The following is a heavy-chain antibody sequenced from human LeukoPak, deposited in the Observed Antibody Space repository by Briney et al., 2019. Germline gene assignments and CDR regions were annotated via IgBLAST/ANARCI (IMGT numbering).Heavy chain of an antibody. CDR1: GFPFDDYA. CDR3: ARDTWAYEILTGYGWFDP. V-gene: IGHV3-9*01. J-gene: IGHJ5*02. CDR2: ISWNSGSI. Sequence: PGGSLRLSCAASGFPFDDYAMHWVRQAPGKGLEWVSGISWNSGSIGYADSVKGRFTISRDNAKNSLYLQMNSLRAEDTAVYFCARDTWAYEILTGYGWFDPWGQGTLVTVSS. D-gene: IGHD3-9*01.